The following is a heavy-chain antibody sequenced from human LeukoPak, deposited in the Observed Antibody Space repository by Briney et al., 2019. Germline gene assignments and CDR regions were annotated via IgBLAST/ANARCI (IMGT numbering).Heavy chain of an antibody. CDR2: ISGSGGST. CDR3: AILNWFHYYMDV. D-gene: IGHD3-9*01. Sequence: GGSLRLSCAASGFTFSSYAMSWVRQAPGKGLEWVSAISGSGGSTYYADSVKGRFTISRDNSKNTLYLQMNSLRAEDTAVYYCAILNWFHYYMDVWGKGTTVTVSS. V-gene: IGHV3-23*01. J-gene: IGHJ6*03. CDR1: GFTFSSYA.